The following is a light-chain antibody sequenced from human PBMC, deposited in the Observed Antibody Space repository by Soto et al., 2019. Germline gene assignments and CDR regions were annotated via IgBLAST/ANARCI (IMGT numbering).Light chain of an antibody. CDR2: DAS. Sequence: DIQLTPSPSSLSAPVGDGVTITCPASQSISSWLAWYQQKPGKARKLLIYDASSLESGVPSRFSGGGSGTDFTLTISTLQPDDFATYYCQQYYDYPSTFGQGTEVDIK. V-gene: IGKV1-5*01. J-gene: IGKJ1*01. CDR1: QSISSW. CDR3: QQYYDYPST.